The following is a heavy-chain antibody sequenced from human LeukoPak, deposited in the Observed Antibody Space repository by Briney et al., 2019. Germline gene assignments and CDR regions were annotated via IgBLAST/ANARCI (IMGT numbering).Heavy chain of an antibody. V-gene: IGHV3-21*01. CDR1: GFTFGSFG. J-gene: IGHJ4*02. D-gene: IGHD3-10*01. CDR3: AGIFRYGEYGGGGDY. CDR2: ISTRSSYI. Sequence: GGSLRLSCAASGFTFGSFGMNWVRQAPGKGLEWVSSISTRSSYIYYADSVKGRFTVSRDNAKSSLYLQMNSLRAEHTAVYYCAGIFRYGEYGGGGDYWGQGTLVTVSS.